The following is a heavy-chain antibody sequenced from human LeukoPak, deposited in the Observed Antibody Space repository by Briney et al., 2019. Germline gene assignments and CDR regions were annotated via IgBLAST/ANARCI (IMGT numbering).Heavy chain of an antibody. CDR1: GGSISNHY. Sequence: PSEALSLTCTVSGGSISNHYWSWIRQPPGKRLEWIGYILYSGSTNYNPSLKSRVAISVDMSKTQFSLKLSSVTAADTAVYYCATNAGPAALDAVDIWGQGAIVTVSS. V-gene: IGHV4-59*08. D-gene: IGHD2-2*01. CDR3: ATNAGPAALDAVDI. CDR2: ILYSGST. J-gene: IGHJ3*02.